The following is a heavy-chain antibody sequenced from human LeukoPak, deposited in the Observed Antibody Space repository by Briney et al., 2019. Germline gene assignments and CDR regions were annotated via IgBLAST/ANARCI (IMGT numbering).Heavy chain of an antibody. CDR2: IYYSGST. CDR1: GGSISSYY. V-gene: IGHV4-59*01. J-gene: IGHJ6*03. Sequence: PSETLSLTCTVSGGSISSYYWSWIRQPPGKGLEWIGYIYYSGSTNYNPSLKSRVTLSVDTSKNQFSLKLSSVTAADTAVYYCARDRKDYYMDVWGKGTTVTVSS. CDR3: ARDRKDYYMDV.